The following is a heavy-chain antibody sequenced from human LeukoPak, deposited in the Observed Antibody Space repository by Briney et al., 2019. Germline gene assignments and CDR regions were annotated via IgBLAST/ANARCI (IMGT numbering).Heavy chain of an antibody. J-gene: IGHJ6*04. CDR2: IGSGGTAK. Sequence: GGSLRLSCAASGFTFSSYEMHWVRQPPGQGLEWVSNIGSGGTAKYYADSVKGRFTISRDNAKNSLYLQMNSLRAEDTAVYYCARDSPYGMDVWGKGTTVTVSS. CDR3: ARDSPYGMDV. CDR1: GFTFSSYE. V-gene: IGHV3-48*03.